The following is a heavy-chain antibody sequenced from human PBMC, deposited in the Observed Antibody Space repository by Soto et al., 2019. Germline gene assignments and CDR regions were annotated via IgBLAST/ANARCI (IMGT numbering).Heavy chain of an antibody. CDR3: AKAKFYYDRSQYDS. D-gene: IGHD1-26*01. CDR2: INADGSEK. CDR1: EFTFADYA. Sequence: GGSLRLSCAVSEFTFADYAVHWVRQSAGKGLEWVSFINADGSEKYYADSVSGRFTISRDNSKDSFYLQMNSLRLEDTAMYYCAKAKFYYDRSQYDSWGQGTLVTVSS. V-gene: IGHV3-43D*04. J-gene: IGHJ4*02.